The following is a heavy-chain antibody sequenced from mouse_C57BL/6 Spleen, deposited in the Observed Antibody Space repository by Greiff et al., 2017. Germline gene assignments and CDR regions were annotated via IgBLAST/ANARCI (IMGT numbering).Heavy chain of an antibody. CDR3: ARSTTVVARENAMDY. CDR1: GYTFTSYW. V-gene: IGHV1-52*01. CDR2: IDPSDSAT. D-gene: IGHD1-1*01. J-gene: IGHJ4*01. Sequence: QVQLQQPGAELVRPGSSVKLSCKASGYTFTSYWMHWVKQRPIKGLEWIGNIDPSDSATHYNHKFKDKATLTVDKSSSTAYMQLSSLTSEDSAVYYCARSTTVVARENAMDYWGQGTSVTVSS.